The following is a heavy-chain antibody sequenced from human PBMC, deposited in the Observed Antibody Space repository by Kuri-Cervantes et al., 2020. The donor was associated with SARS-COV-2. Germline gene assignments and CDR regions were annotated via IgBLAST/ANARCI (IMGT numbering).Heavy chain of an antibody. D-gene: IGHD4-11*01. Sequence: GGSLRLSCAASGFTFSGSAMHWVRQASGKGLEWVGRIRSKANSYATAYAASVKGRFTISRDDSKNTAYLQMNSLKTEDTAVYYCTSLSTVAPYDYWGQGNLTVSS. V-gene: IGHV3-73*01. CDR1: GFTFSGSA. CDR2: IRSKANSYAT. CDR3: TSLSTVAPYDY. J-gene: IGHJ4*02.